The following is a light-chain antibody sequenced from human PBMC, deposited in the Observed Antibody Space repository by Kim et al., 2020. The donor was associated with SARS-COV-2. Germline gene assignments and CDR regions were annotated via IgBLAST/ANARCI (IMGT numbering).Light chain of an antibody. CDR1: QGIRND. CDR2: AAS. V-gene: IGKV1-6*01. CDR3: LQEYTYPWT. J-gene: IGKJ1*01. Sequence: ASIGDRVTITCRSSQGIRNDLGWYQQKPGKAPKLLVDAASSLQRGVPSSFSGSGSDTDFTLTISSLQPEDAATYYCLQEYTYPWTFGQGTKVEIK.